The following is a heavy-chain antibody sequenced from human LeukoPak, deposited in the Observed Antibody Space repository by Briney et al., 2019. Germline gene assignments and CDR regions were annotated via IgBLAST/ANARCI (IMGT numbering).Heavy chain of an antibody. CDR1: GFTVSSNY. Sequence: GSLRLSCAASGFTVSSNYMSWIRQPPGMGLEWIGSINYRGSTYYNPSLKSRVTISVDTSKNQFSLKLSSVTAADTALYYCARQIAVAGEWAFDIWGQGTMVTVSS. CDR3: ARQIAVAGEWAFDI. CDR2: INYRGST. V-gene: IGHV4-39*01. D-gene: IGHD6-19*01. J-gene: IGHJ3*02.